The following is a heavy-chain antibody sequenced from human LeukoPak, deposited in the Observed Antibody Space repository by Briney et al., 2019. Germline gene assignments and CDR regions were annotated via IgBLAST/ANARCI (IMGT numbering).Heavy chain of an antibody. CDR2: INWNGGST. J-gene: IGHJ3*02. D-gene: IGHD3-10*01. CDR3: ARDRGYGFGDAFDI. V-gene: IGHV3-20*04. Sequence: GGSLRLSCAASGFNFDDYGMSWVRQVPGKGLEWVSGINWNGGSTGYADSVKGRFTISRDNAKNSLYLQMNSLRAEDTALYYCARDRGYGFGDAFDIWGQGTMVTVSS. CDR1: GFNFDDYG.